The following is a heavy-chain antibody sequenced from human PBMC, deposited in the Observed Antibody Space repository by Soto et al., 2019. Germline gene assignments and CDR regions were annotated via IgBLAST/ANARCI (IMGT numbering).Heavy chain of an antibody. CDR2: FSGSGGST. D-gene: IGHD3-22*01. Sequence: GGSLRLSCAASGFTFSSYAMSCVRQAPGKGLEWVYAFSGSGGSTYYADSVKGRFTISRDNSKNTLYLQMKSLRAEDTAVYYCAKDDYDSSGDYFTVDGYYYYGMDVWGPGTTVTV. J-gene: IGHJ6*02. V-gene: IGHV3-23*01. CDR3: AKDDYDSSGDYFTVDGYYYYGMDV. CDR1: GFTFSSYA.